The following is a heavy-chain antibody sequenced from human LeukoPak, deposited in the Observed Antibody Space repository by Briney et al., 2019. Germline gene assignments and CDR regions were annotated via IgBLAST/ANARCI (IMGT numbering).Heavy chain of an antibody. CDR3: ARDPPGIAASVSGG. V-gene: IGHV3-53*01. CDR2: IYSGGTT. Sequence: GGSLRLSCTASGFTVSNNYMNWVRQATGKGPEWVALIYSGGTTNYADSVKGRFTISRDNSKNTLYLQMTNVRVEDTAVYYCARDPPGIAASVSGGWGQGTLVTVSS. J-gene: IGHJ4*02. D-gene: IGHD6-13*01. CDR1: GFTVSNNY.